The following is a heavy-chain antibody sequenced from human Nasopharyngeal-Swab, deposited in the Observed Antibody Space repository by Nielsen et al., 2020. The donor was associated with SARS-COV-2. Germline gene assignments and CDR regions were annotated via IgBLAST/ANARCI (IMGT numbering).Heavy chain of an antibody. CDR2: IYLDDDP. D-gene: IGHD3-3*01. CDR1: GFSLTTSGVG. CDR3: AHITRGLERDTIFGVPLASLSYYYMDV. J-gene: IGHJ6*03. Sequence: SGPTLVKPTQTLTLTCSFSGFSLTTSGVGVAWIRQPPGKALEWLALIYLDDDPRYNPSLQTRPTIAKDTSKDQVVLTLTNMGPVDSGTYYCAHITRGLERDTIFGVPLASLSYYYMDVWGKGTTVTVS. V-gene: IGHV2-5*02.